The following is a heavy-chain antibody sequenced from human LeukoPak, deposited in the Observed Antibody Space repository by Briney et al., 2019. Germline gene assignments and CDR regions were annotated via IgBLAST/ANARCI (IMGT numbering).Heavy chain of an antibody. V-gene: IGHV3-21*01. CDR2: ISSSSSYI. D-gene: IGHD1-1*01. CDR3: ARDFEFGSAAGTPN. Sequence: GGSLRLSCAASGFTFSSYSMNWVRQAPGKGLEWVSSISSSSSYIYYADSVKGRFTSSRDNAKNSLYLQMNSLRAEDTAVYYCARDFEFGSAAGTPNWGQGTLVTVSS. J-gene: IGHJ4*02. CDR1: GFTFSSYS.